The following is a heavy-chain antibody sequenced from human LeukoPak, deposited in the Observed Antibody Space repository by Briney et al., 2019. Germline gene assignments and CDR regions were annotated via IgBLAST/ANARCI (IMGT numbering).Heavy chain of an antibody. J-gene: IGHJ4*02. V-gene: IGHV1-2*02. CDR3: ARDITIFEGAPDY. Sequence: GASVKVSCKASGYTFTGYYMHWVRQAPGQGLEWMGWINPNSDSTNYAQKFQGRVTMTRDTSISTAYMELSRLRSDDTAVYYCARDITIFEGAPDYWGQGTLVTVSS. CDR1: GYTFTGYY. CDR2: INPNSDST. D-gene: IGHD3-3*01.